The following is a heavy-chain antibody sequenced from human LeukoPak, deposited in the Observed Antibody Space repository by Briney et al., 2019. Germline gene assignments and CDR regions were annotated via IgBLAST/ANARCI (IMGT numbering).Heavy chain of an antibody. V-gene: IGHV4-39*01. CDR2: VYYSGST. J-gene: IGHJ4*02. Sequence: PSEALSLTSTVSGGSVSSSSYYWGWIRQPPGKGLEWIGSVYYSGSTYYNPSLKSRVTISVDTSKNQFSLKMSSVTAADTTLFYCARHRGRSSPSVFDSWGQGTLVTVSS. CDR3: ARHRGRSSPSVFDS. CDR1: GGSVSSSSYY. D-gene: IGHD6-6*01.